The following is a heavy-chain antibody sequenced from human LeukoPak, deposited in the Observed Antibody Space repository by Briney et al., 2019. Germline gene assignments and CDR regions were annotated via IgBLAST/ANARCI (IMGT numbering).Heavy chain of an antibody. J-gene: IGHJ3*02. CDR1: GFTFSSYW. V-gene: IGHV3-7*01. D-gene: IGHD3-22*01. CDR3: ARSYYYDSSGYYPDAFDI. CDR2: IKQDGSEK. Sequence: GGSLRLSCAASGFTFSSYWMNWVRQAPGTGLEWVANIKQDGSEKYYMDSVKGRFTISRDNAKNSLYLQMNSLRAEDTAVYYCARSYYYDSSGYYPDAFDIWGQGTMVTVSS.